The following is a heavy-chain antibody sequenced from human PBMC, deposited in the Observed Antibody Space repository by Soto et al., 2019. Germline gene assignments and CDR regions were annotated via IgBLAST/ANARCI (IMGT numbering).Heavy chain of an antibody. J-gene: IGHJ5*02. CDR2: IYTSGST. CDR3: ARDHYEFWSGPGGQNWFDP. Sequence: SVTLTLISTVTAFSLSSCTSNWIRQPAGNGLEWIGRIYTSGSTNYTPSLQSRVTMSVDTSKNQFSLKLSSVTAADTAVYYCARDHYEFWSGPGGQNWFDPWGQGTLVTVS. V-gene: IGHV4-4*07. D-gene: IGHD3-3*01. CDR1: AFSLSSCT.